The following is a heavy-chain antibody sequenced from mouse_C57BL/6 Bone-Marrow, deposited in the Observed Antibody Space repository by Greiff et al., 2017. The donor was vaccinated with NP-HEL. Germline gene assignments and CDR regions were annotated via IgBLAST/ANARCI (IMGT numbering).Heavy chain of an antibody. D-gene: IGHD1-1*01. CDR1: GYTFTSYW. V-gene: IGHV1-55*01. CDR3: AAGYGSSGDYAMDY. CDR2: IYPGSGST. J-gene: IGHJ4*01. Sequence: VQLQQPGAELVKPGASVKMSCKASGYTFTSYWITWVKQRPGQGLEWIGDIYPGSGSTNYNEKFKSKATLTVDTSSSTAYMQLSSLTSEDSAVYYCAAGYGSSGDYAMDYWGQGTSVTVSS.